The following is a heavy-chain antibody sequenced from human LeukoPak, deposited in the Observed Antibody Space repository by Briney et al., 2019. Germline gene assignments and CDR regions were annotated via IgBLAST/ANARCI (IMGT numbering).Heavy chain of an antibody. CDR3: AKKKCSSTSCRYDY. J-gene: IGHJ4*02. CDR1: GFTFSSYA. Sequence: GGSLRLSCAASGFTFSSYAMSWVRQAPGKGLEWVSAISGSGGSTYYADSVKGRFTISGDNSKNTLYLQMNSLRAEDTAVYYCAKKKCSSTSCRYDYWGQGTLVTVSS. V-gene: IGHV3-23*01. D-gene: IGHD2-2*01. CDR2: ISGSGGST.